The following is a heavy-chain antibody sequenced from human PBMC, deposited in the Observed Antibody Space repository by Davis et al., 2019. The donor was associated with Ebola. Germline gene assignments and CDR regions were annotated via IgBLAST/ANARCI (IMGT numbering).Heavy chain of an antibody. V-gene: IGHV3-9*01. CDR1: GFTFSSYS. CDR2: ISWNSGSI. Sequence: GGSLRLSCAASGFTFSSYSMNWVRQAPGKGLEWVSGISWNSGSIGYADSVKGRFAISRDNAKNSLYLQMNSLRAEDTALYYCAKDSSYGSFNYFDYWGQGTLVTVSS. J-gene: IGHJ4*02. D-gene: IGHD5-18*01. CDR3: AKDSSYGSFNYFDY.